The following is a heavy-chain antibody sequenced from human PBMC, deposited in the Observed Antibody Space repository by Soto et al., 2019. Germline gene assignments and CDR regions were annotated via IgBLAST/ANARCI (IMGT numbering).Heavy chain of an antibody. CDR1: GGTFSSYT. CDR2: IIPILGIA. Sequence: ASVKVSCKASGGTFSSYTISWVRQAPGQGLEWMGRIIPILGIANYAQKFQGRVTITADKSTSTAYMELSSLRSEDTAVYYCARNYDILSTAPDYWGQGTLVTVSS. J-gene: IGHJ4*02. CDR3: ARNYDILSTAPDY. D-gene: IGHD3-9*01. V-gene: IGHV1-69*02.